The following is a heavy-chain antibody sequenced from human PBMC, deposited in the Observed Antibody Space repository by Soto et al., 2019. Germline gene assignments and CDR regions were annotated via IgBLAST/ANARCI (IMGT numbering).Heavy chain of an antibody. D-gene: IGHD3-16*01. CDR1: GFNVISYW. CDR2: IKDDGSEI. Sequence: PGGALRLSCTVSGFNVISYWMSWVRQAPGKGLEWVASIKDDGSEIYYLQSVRGRFSISRDSAGNALHLTMNYLSAEDTGVYFCARDIGFDYVNWGQGTLVTVSS. V-gene: IGHV3-7*01. J-gene: IGHJ4*02. CDR3: ARDIGFDYVN.